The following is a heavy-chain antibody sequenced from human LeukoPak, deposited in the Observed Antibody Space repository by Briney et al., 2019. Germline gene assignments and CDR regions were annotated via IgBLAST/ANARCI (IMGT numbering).Heavy chain of an antibody. Sequence: PGGSLRLSCAASGFTFSSYSMNWVRQASGKGLEWVSSISSSSSYIYYADSVKGRFTISRDNAKNSLYLQMNSLRAEDTAVYYCAREPGGWEMVRGVITNPMDVWGQGTTVTVSS. CDR2: ISSSSSYI. D-gene: IGHD3-10*01. J-gene: IGHJ6*02. CDR1: GFTFSSYS. CDR3: AREPGGWEMVRGVITNPMDV. V-gene: IGHV3-21*01.